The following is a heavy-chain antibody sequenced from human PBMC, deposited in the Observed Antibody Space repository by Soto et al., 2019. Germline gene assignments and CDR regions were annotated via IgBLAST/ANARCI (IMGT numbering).Heavy chain of an antibody. CDR2: ISSSSSYI. J-gene: IGHJ6*02. CDR1: GFTFSSYS. CDR3: ARDGNWNPEYYYYYYGMDV. D-gene: IGHD1-1*01. V-gene: IGHV3-21*01. Sequence: GGSLRLSCAASGFTFSSYSVNWVRQAPGKGLEWVSSISSSSSYIYYADSVKGRFTISRDNAKNSLYLQMNSLRAEDTAVYYCARDGNWNPEYYYYYYGMDVWGQGTTVTVSS.